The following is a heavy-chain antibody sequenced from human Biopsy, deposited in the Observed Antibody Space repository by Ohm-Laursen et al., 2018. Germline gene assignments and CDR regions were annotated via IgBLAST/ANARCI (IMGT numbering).Heavy chain of an antibody. Sequence: VKVSCNASSYTFTDYNIHWMRQAPGQGLEWLGYINCKTGATNYAQKFQGTVTMTRDTSISTAYLALGSLRSADTAIYYCARDPLNGHKHFDYWGQGSLVTVSS. CDR3: ARDPLNGHKHFDY. CDR2: INCKTGAT. V-gene: IGHV1-2*02. D-gene: IGHD2-8*01. CDR1: SYTFTDYN. J-gene: IGHJ4*02.